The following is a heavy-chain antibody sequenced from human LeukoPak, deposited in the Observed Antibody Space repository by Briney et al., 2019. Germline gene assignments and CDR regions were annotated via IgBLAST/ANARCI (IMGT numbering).Heavy chain of an antibody. D-gene: IGHD4-17*01. CDR3: AGSPPLTTWIDY. CDR1: GGSFSGYY. Sequence: SETLSLTCAVYGGSFSGYYWSWIRQPPGKGVEWIGEINHSGSTNYNPSLKSRVTISVDTSKNQFSLKLSSVTAAYTAVYYCAGSPPLTTWIDYWGQGTLVTVSS. CDR2: INHSGST. J-gene: IGHJ4*02. V-gene: IGHV4-34*01.